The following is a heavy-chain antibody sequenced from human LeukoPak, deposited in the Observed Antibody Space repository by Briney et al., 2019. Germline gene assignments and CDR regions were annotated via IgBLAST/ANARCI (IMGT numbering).Heavy chain of an antibody. V-gene: IGHV3-15*05. J-gene: IGHJ4*02. Sequence: GGSLRLSCVASGLTYRNAWMTWVRQAPGKGLEWVGRIKSNPDGGTTDFAASVKGRFFISRDDSKSTLSLQMNSLKIEDTAVYYCTTGGPYIIGHPLDYWGQGIPVTVSS. CDR3: TTGGPYIIGHPLDY. CDR2: IKSNPDGGTT. D-gene: IGHD2-15*01. CDR1: GLTYRNAW.